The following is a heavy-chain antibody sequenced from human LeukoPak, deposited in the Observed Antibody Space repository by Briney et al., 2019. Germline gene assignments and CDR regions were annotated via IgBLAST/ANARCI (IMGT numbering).Heavy chain of an antibody. Sequence: GGSLRLSCGASGFSFSSYAMSWFRQAPGKGLEWVSSIGAPGDDTYYADSVKGRFTISRGNSMDRLYLQMSRLRDEDTAVYYCAKDSGSYSDDYWGQGTLVIVSS. J-gene: IGHJ4*02. CDR3: AKDSGSYSDDY. CDR2: IGAPGDDT. CDR1: GFSFSSYA. D-gene: IGHD1-26*01. V-gene: IGHV3-23*01.